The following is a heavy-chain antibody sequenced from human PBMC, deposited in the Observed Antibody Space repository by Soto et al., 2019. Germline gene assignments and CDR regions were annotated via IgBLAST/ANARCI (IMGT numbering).Heavy chain of an antibody. CDR1: GDTLKTFD. D-gene: IGHD1-20*01. CDR3: ARFNFSMAGDNYYGYVDV. Sequence: QVQLVQSGAEVKRPGASVKVSCKASGDTLKTFDVSWVRQAPGQGPEWMAWITTHNGDTNFAQKFRGRVSLTADTCAATAFMELRNLRSDYTGVDFSARFNFSMAGDNYYGYVDVCGQGTTVTVS. CDR2: ITTHNGDT. V-gene: IGHV1-18*04. J-gene: IGHJ6*03.